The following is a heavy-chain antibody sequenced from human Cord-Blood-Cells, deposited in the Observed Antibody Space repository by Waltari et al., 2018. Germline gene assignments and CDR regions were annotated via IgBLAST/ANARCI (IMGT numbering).Heavy chain of an antibody. J-gene: IGHJ6*02. CDR3: AVTYGDYPLNYYYYGMDV. CDR2: ISDYNGNT. CDR1: GYTFTSYG. Sequence: QVQLVQSGAEVKKPGASVKVSCKASGYTFTSYGISWVRQAPGQGLEWMGWISDYNGNTNYAQKLQGRVTMTTDTSTSTAYMELRSLRSDDTAVYYCAVTYGDYPLNYYYYGMDVWGQGTTVTVSS. V-gene: IGHV1-18*01. D-gene: IGHD4-17*01.